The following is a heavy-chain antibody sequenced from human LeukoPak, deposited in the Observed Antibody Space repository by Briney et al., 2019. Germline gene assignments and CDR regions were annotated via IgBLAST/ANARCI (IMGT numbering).Heavy chain of an antibody. Sequence: GGSLRLSCAASGFTFDDYAMHWVRQAPGKGLEWVSGISWNSGSKGYADSVRGRFTISRDNAKKSLYLQMNSLRGEDTAVYFCARGGTYDIWGQGTRVTVSS. CDR1: GFTFDDYA. V-gene: IGHV3-9*01. CDR2: ISWNSGSK. CDR3: ARGGTYDI. J-gene: IGHJ3*02.